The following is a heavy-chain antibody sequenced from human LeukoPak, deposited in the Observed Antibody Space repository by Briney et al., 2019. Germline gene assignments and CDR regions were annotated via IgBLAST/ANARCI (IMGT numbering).Heavy chain of an antibody. CDR1: GGSISSYY. V-gene: IGHV4-4*07. J-gene: IGHJ6*02. CDR3: ARSASVAGSGYYYYGMDV. Sequence: PSETLSLTCTVSGGSISSYYWSWIRQPAGKGLEWIGRIYTSGSTNYNPSLKSRVTMSVDTSKNQFSLKLSSVTAADTAVYYCARSASVAGSGYYYYGMDVWGQGTTVTVSS. CDR2: IYTSGST. D-gene: IGHD6-19*01.